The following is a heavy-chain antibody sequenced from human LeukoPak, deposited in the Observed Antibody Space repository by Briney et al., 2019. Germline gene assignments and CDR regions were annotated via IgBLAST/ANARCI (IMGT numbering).Heavy chain of an antibody. Sequence: ASVKVSCKASGYTFTSYYMYWVRQAPGQGLEWMGIINPSGGRTSYAQKFQGRVTMTRDMSTSTVYMELSSLRSEDTAVYYCARSSPGIWFDPWGQGTLVIVSS. CDR3: ARSSPGIWFDP. CDR2: INPSGGRT. CDR1: GYTFTSYY. D-gene: IGHD3-10*01. V-gene: IGHV1-46*01. J-gene: IGHJ5*02.